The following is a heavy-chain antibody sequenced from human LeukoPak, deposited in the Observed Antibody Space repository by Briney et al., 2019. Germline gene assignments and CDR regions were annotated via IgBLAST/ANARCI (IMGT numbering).Heavy chain of an antibody. D-gene: IGHD1-26*01. Sequence: ASVKVSCKASGYTFTGYYMHWVRQAPGQGLEWMGWINPNSGGTNYAQKFQGRVTMTRDTSISTAYMELSRLRSDDTAVYYCARGLQHGATLNWFDPWGQGTLVTVSS. CDR2: INPNSGGT. J-gene: IGHJ5*02. V-gene: IGHV1-2*02. CDR1: GYTFTGYY. CDR3: ARGLQHGATLNWFDP.